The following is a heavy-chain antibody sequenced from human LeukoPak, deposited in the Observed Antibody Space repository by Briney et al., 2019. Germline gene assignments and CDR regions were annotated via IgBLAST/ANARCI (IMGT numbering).Heavy chain of an antibody. CDR1: GRSISSYY. CDR2: IYYSGST. D-gene: IGHD5-24*01. Sequence: SETLSLTRTVSGRSISSYYWSWLRQPPGKGLEWIGYIYYSGSTNYNPSLKSLVTISVDTSKNQFSLKLSSVAAEDTAVYYCARHRDGYHIDYWGQGTLVTVSS. CDR3: ARHRDGYHIDY. V-gene: IGHV4-59*08. J-gene: IGHJ4*02.